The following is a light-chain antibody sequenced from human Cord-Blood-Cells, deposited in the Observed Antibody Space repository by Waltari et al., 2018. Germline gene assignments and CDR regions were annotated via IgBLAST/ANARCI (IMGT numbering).Light chain of an antibody. CDR3: QAWDSSTVV. CDR1: KLGDKY. J-gene: IGLJ2*01. CDR2: QDS. V-gene: IGLV3-1*01. Sequence: SYELTQPPSVSVPPGQTASITCSGDKLGDKYACWYQQKPGQSPVLVIYQDSKRPSGIPEQFSGSNSGNTATLTISGTQAMDEADYYCQAWDSSTVVFGGGTKLTVL.